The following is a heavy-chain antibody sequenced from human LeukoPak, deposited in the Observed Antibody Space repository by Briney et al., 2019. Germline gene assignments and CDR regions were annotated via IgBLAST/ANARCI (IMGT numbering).Heavy chain of an antibody. CDR3: ARPGSSGWYQNDY. D-gene: IGHD6-19*01. CDR1: GYTFTTYY. Sequence: ASVKVSCKASGYTFTTYYIHWVRQAPGQGLEWIGIINPSGGGTTYAQNFQGRVTMTRDTSTSTVYMALSSLGSEDTAVYYCARPGSSGWYQNDYWGQGTLVTVSS. V-gene: IGHV1-46*01. CDR2: INPSGGGT. J-gene: IGHJ4*02.